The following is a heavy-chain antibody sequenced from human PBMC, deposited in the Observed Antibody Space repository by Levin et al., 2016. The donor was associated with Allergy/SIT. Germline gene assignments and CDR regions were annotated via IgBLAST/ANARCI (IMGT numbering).Heavy chain of an antibody. CDR1: GFTFSGYS. J-gene: IGHJ4*02. CDR2: ISSSSSYI. V-gene: IGHV3-21*01. Sequence: GGSLRLSCAASGFTFSGYSMNWVRQAPGKGLEWVSSISSSSSYIYYADSVKGRFTISRDNAKNSLYLQMNSLRAEDTAVYYCARDRSREEYYFDYWGQGTLVTVSS. D-gene: IGHD2/OR15-2a*01. CDR3: ARDRSREEYYFDY.